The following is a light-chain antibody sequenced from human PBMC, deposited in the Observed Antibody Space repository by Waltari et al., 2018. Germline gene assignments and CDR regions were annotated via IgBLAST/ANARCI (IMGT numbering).Light chain of an antibody. J-gene: IGKJ5*01. CDR2: AAS. Sequence: IQLTQSPSSLSASVGDSVTITCRASQGISSNLAWYQQKPGKAPKLLSSAASTLQSGVPLRFSGSGSGTDFTLTISSLQPEDFATYYCQQLNSYPITFGQGTRLEIK. CDR3: QQLNSYPIT. CDR1: QGISSN. V-gene: IGKV1-9*01.